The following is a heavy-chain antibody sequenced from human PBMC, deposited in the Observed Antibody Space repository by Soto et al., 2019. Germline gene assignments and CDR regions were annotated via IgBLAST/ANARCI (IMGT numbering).Heavy chain of an antibody. CDR3: ARPRGSYLYYFDY. J-gene: IGHJ4*02. V-gene: IGHV4-39*01. CDR2: IYYSGST. D-gene: IGHD1-26*01. CDR1: GGSISSSSYY. Sequence: QLQLQESGPGLVKPSETLSLTCTVSGGSISSSSYYWGWIRQPPGKGLEWIGSIYYSGSTYYNPSLKSRVTISVDTSKNQFSLKLSSVTAADTAVYYCARPRGSYLYYFDYWGQGTLVTVSS.